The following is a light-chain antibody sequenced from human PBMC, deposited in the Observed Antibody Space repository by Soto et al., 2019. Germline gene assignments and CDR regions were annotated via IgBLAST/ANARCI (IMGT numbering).Light chain of an antibody. CDR2: GAS. J-gene: IGKJ4*01. V-gene: IGKV3-20*01. CDR1: QSFGGNS. Sequence: EIVLTQSPGTLSLSPGDRATLSCRASQSFGGNSLAWYQQKPGQAPRFLIYGASARAIGIPDRFSGSGSGTDFTLTISRLEPEDFGVYYCQKYGKKPLTFGGGTKVEIK. CDR3: QKYGKKPLT.